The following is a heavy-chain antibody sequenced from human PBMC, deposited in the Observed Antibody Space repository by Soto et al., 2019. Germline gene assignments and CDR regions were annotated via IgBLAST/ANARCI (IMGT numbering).Heavy chain of an antibody. CDR3: ARDRNCGACGNCRPEWDIDY. Sequence: VQLVQSGAEVKEPGAPVKVSCKASGYTFINFGITWVRQAPGQGLEWVGWISTDKGYTTYAEKFQGRVSMTADTDTNTAYMDLSSLNSDDTAVYYCARDRNCGACGNCRPEWDIDYWGRGTLVTVSS. V-gene: IGHV1-18*01. CDR2: ISTDKGYT. CDR1: GYTFINFG. J-gene: IGHJ2*01. D-gene: IGHD1-26*01.